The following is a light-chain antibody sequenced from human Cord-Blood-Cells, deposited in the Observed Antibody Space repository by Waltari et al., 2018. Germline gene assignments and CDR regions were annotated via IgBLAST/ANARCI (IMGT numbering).Light chain of an antibody. J-gene: IGLJ1*01. Sequence: QSALTQPPSVSGAPGQSVTNSCPGTRSAVCSYNSVSWYQQPPGTAPILMIYEVSNRPSGVPDRCSGSKSGSTASLTISGLQAEDEADYYCSSYTSSSTYVFGTGTKVTVL. CDR2: EVS. CDR3: SSYTSSSTYV. V-gene: IGLV2-18*02. CDR1: RSAVCSYNS.